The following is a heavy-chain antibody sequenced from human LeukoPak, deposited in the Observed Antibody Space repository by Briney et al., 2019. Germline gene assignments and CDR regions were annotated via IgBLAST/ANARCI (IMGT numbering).Heavy chain of an antibody. J-gene: IGHJ4*02. D-gene: IGHD4-23*01. CDR1: GYSFTSYD. V-gene: IGHV1-8*02. CDR3: ARSNFGGNVHFDY. CDR2: MNPNSGDA. Sequence: ASVKVSCKASGYSFTSYDINWVRQATRQGLEWIGWMNPNSGDADYTQKFKGRVTFTRDTSTRTAYMEVNSLGSEDTAVYYCARSNFGGNVHFDYWGQGTLVTVSS.